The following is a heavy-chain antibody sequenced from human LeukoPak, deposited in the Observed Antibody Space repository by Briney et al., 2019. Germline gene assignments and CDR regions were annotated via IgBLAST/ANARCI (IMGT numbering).Heavy chain of an antibody. J-gene: IGHJ4*02. V-gene: IGHV3-53*01. CDR1: GLTVSSNS. D-gene: IGHD6-19*01. CDR2: IYSGGST. CDR3: ASSGWYDLGFDY. Sequence: GGSLRLSCAASGLTVSSNSMSWVRQAPGKGLEWVSFIYSGGSTYYADSVKGRFTISRDNSKNTLYLQMNSLRAEDTAVYYCASSGWYDLGFDYWGQGTLVTVSS.